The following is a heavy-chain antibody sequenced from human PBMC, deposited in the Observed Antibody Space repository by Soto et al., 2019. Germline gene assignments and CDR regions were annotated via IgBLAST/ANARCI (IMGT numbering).Heavy chain of an antibody. CDR1: GYSFTDYH. V-gene: IGHV1-8*02. D-gene: IGHD3-10*01. CDR2: INPNSGNI. Sequence: ASVKVSCKASGYSFTDYHIHWVRQAPGQGLEWLGRINPNSGNIGYAQKFQGRVTMTRDTAIRTAYVEVSRLRSDDTAVYYCARGRASGSYYLLDYWGQGTLVTVSS. J-gene: IGHJ4*02. CDR3: ARGRASGSYYLLDY.